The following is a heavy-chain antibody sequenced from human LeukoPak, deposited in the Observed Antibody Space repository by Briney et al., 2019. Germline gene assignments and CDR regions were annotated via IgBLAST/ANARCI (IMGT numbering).Heavy chain of an antibody. Sequence: GGSLRLSCAASGFTFDDYAMHWVRQAPGKGLEWVSGISWNSGDIGYADSVKGRFTISRDNAKNSLYLQMNSLRVEDTAVYYCARDWFDGDYDRFDYWGQGTLVTVSS. CDR1: GFTFDDYA. CDR2: ISWNSGDI. D-gene: IGHD4-17*01. CDR3: ARDWFDGDYDRFDY. J-gene: IGHJ4*02. V-gene: IGHV3-9*01.